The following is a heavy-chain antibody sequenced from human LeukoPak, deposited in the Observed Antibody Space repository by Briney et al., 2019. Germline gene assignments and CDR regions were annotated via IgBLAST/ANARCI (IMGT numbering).Heavy chain of an antibody. CDR1: GGSFSGYY. CDR3: ARAGRLVVVPAAKDNWFDP. D-gene: IGHD2-2*01. Sequence: PSETLSLTCAVYGGSFSGYYWGWIRQPPGKGLEWIGEINHSGSTNYNPSLKSRVTISVDTSKNQFSLKLSSVTAADTAVYYCARAGRLVVVPAAKDNWFDPWGQGTLVTVSS. CDR2: INHSGST. J-gene: IGHJ5*02. V-gene: IGHV4-34*01.